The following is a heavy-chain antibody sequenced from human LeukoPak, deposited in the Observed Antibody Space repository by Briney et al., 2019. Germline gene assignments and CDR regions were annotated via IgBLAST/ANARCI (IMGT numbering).Heavy chain of an antibody. CDR3: ARALVLLWFGEEDYGMDV. J-gene: IGHJ6*02. V-gene: IGHV3-21*01. CDR1: GFTFSSYS. D-gene: IGHD3-10*01. Sequence: PGGSLRLSCAASGFTFSSYSMNWVRQAPGKGLEWVSSISSSSSYIYYADSVKGRFTISRDNAKNSLYLQMNSLRAEDTAVYYCARALVLLWFGEEDYGMDVWGQGTTVTVSS. CDR2: ISSSSSYI.